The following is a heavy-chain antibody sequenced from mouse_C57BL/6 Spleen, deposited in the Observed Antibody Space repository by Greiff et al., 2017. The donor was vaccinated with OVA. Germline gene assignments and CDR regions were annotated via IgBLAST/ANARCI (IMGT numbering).Heavy chain of an antibody. J-gene: IGHJ3*01. CDR3: APYYDGSSSAWFAY. CDR2: INPNYGTT. D-gene: IGHD1-1*01. V-gene: IGHV1-39*01. Sequence: VQLKESGPELVKPGASVKISCKASGYSFTDYNMNWVKQSNGKSLEWIGVINPNYGTTSYNQKFKGKATLTVDQSSSTAYMQLNSLTSEDSAVYYGAPYYDGSSSAWFAYWGQGTLVTVSA. CDR1: GYSFTDYN.